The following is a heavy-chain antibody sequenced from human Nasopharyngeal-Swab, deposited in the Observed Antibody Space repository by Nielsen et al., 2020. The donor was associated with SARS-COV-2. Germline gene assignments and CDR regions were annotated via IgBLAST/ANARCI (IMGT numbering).Heavy chain of an antibody. Sequence: GESLKISCEVPGFSFSDSWIHRVRPAPGKGLVWVSRINSDGSHTGYADPERGRFTISRDNAKNTLYLQMNSLTAEDTAVYYCARERGGGYGDYWGQGTLVTVSS. CDR3: ARERGGGYGDY. D-gene: IGHD5-12*01. J-gene: IGHJ4*02. CDR2: INSDGSHT. CDR1: GFSFSDSW. V-gene: IGHV3-74*01.